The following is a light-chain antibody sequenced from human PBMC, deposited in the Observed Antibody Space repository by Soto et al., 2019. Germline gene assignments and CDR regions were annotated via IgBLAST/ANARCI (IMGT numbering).Light chain of an antibody. CDR2: KAS. Sequence: DIQMTQSPSTLSASVGDRVTITCRASQSISNWLAWYQQKPGKAPKLLVYKASSLESGVPSRFSGSGSGTEFTLTISSLQPDDFATYYCQQYNDYSWTFAPGTKVEIK. CDR1: QSISNW. J-gene: IGKJ1*01. V-gene: IGKV1-5*03. CDR3: QQYNDYSWT.